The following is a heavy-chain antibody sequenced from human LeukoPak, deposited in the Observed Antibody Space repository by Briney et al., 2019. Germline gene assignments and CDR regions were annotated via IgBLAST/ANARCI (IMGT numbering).Heavy chain of an antibody. CDR1: GGTFSSYA. Sequence: ASVKVSCKASGGTFSSYAISWVRQAPGQGLEWMGGIIPIFGTAYYAQKFQGRVTITADKSTSTAYMELSSLRSEDTAVYYCASARYCSSTSCSSFDYWGQGTLVTVSS. J-gene: IGHJ4*02. D-gene: IGHD2-2*01. CDR3: ASARYCSSTSCSSFDY. CDR2: IIPIFGTA. V-gene: IGHV1-69*06.